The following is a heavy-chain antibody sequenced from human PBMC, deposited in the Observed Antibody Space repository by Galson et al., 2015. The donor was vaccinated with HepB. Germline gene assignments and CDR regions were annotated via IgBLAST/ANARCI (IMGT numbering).Heavy chain of an antibody. CDR1: GGTFSRYA. D-gene: IGHD4-11*01. V-gene: IGHV1-69*06. J-gene: IGHJ6*02. CDR2: IIPIFGTA. CDR3: ARERAYSTNNLYYYYYGMDV. Sequence: SVKVSCKASGGTFSRYAISWVRQAPGQGLEWMGGIIPIFGTANYAQKFQGRVTITADKSTSTAYMELSSLRSENTAVYYCARERAYSTNNLYYYYYGMDVWGQGTTVTVSS.